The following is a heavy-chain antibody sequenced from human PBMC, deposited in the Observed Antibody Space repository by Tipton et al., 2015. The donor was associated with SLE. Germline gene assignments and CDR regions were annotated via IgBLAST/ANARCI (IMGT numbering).Heavy chain of an antibody. D-gene: IGHD3-10*01. CDR1: EFIFDDYA. CDR2: IGGNGGII. J-gene: IGHJ6*02. V-gene: IGHV3-9*01. Sequence: SLRLSCAASEFIFDDYAMHWVRQVPGKGLEWVSGIGGNGGIIGYADSVKGRFTISRDNAKKCLYLQRNSLRAEDTALYYCTKDYEVITMVRGVVKRYYYFAMDVWGQGTTVTVSS. CDR3: TKDYEVITMVRGVVKRYYYFAMDV.